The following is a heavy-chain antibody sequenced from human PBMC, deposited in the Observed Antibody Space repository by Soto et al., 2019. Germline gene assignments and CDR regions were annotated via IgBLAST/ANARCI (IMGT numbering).Heavy chain of an antibody. D-gene: IGHD3-22*01. CDR1: GYTFTSYG. CDR3: AIEPYYYDSSGYPAY. Sequence: ASVKVSCKASGYTFTSYGISWVRQAPGQGLEWMGWISAYNGNTNYAQKLQGRVTMTTDTSTSTAYMELRSLRSDDTAVYYCAIEPYYYDSSGYPAYWTRGTLVTVSA. J-gene: IGHJ4*02. CDR2: ISAYNGNT. V-gene: IGHV1-18*01.